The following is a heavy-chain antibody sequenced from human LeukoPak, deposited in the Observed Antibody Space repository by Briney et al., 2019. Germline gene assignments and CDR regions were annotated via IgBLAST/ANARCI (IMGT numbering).Heavy chain of an antibody. J-gene: IGHJ4*02. Sequence: GGSLRLSCAASGFIFDDYAMYWVRQAPGKGLEWVSGISWNSRIIDYADSVKGRFTISRDNAKTSLYLQMNSLTTEDTAFYYCARLTGAASGTYYFDFWGQGTLSPSPQ. CDR1: GFIFDDYA. D-gene: IGHD1-26*01. V-gene: IGHV3-9*01. CDR2: ISWNSRII. CDR3: ARLTGAASGTYYFDF.